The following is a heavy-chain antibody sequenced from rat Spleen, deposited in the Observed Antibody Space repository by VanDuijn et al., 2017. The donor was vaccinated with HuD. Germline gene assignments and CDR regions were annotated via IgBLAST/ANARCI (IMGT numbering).Heavy chain of an antibody. Sequence: QVQLKESGPGLVQPSQTLSLNCTVSGFSLNSNGVSWVRQPPGQGLAWIAAVSSGGDTYYNSAFKSRLTISRDTSKSQVFLKMNSLQTEDTATYYCARSETGRGFDYWGQGVMVTVSS. CDR3: ARSETGRGFDY. V-gene: IGHV2S12*01. CDR1: GFSLNSNG. CDR2: VSSGGDT. J-gene: IGHJ2*01. D-gene: IGHD5-1*01.